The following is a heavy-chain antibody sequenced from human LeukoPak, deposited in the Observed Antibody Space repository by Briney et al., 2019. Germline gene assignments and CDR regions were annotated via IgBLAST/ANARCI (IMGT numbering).Heavy chain of an antibody. CDR1: GYSFTSYW. D-gene: IGHD6-6*01. CDR2: IDPSDSYT. CDR3: ARPYSSSSPYYYGMDV. J-gene: IGHJ6*02. Sequence: GESLKISCKASGYSFTSYWISWVRQMPGKGLEWMGKIDPSDSYTKYSPSLQGHVTISVDKSINTAYLQWSSLKASDTAIYYCARPYSSSSPYYYGMDVWGQGTTVTVSS. V-gene: IGHV5-10-1*01.